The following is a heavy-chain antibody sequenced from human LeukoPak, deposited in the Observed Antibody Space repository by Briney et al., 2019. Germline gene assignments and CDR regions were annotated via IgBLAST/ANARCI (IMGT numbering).Heavy chain of an antibody. CDR2: IYYSGST. CDR3: ARWRLYDSSGYYFSAFDI. Sequence: SETLSLTCTVSGGSISSYYWSWLRQPPGKGLEWIGYIYYSGSTNYNPSLKSRVTISVDTSKNQFSLKLSSVTAADTAVYYCARWRLYDSSGYYFSAFDIWGQGTMVTVSS. J-gene: IGHJ3*02. CDR1: GGSISSYY. V-gene: IGHV4-59*01. D-gene: IGHD3-22*01.